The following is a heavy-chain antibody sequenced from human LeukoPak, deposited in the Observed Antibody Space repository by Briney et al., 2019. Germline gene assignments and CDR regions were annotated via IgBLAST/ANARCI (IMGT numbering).Heavy chain of an antibody. Sequence: PGGSLRLSCAASGFTLSSYAMSWVGQAPGKGLEWDSAISGSGGSTYYADSVKGRFTISRDNSKNTLYLQMNSLRAEDTAVYYCAKDPVTSPIGAFDIWVQGTMVTVSS. V-gene: IGHV3-23*01. CDR2: ISGSGGST. J-gene: IGHJ3*02. CDR3: AKDPVTSPIGAFDI. D-gene: IGHD5-18*01. CDR1: GFTLSSYA.